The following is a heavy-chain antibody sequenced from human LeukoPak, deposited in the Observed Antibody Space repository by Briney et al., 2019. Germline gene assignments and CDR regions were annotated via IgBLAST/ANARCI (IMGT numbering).Heavy chain of an antibody. D-gene: IGHD2-21*02. CDR2: IYYSGSA. CDR3: ARVPLAYCGGDCYTNAFDI. J-gene: IGHJ3*02. V-gene: IGHV4-31*03. Sequence: SQTLSLTCTVSGGSISSGDYYWSWIRQHPGKGLEWIGYIYYSGSAYYNPSLKSRVTISIDTSKNQFSLKLSSVTAADTAVYYCARVPLAYCGGDCYTNAFDIWGQGTMVTVSS. CDR1: GGSISSGDYY.